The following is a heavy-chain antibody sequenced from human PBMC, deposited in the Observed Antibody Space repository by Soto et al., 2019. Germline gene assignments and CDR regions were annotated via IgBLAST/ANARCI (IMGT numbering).Heavy chain of an antibody. D-gene: IGHD3-16*01. CDR1: GFTFSSYA. CDR2: ISYDGSNK. CDR3: ARALGGASDY. J-gene: IGHJ4*02. V-gene: IGHV3-30-3*01. Sequence: QVQLVESGGGVVQPGRSLRLSCAASGFTFSSYAMHWVRQAPGKGLEWVAVISYDGSNKYYADSVKGRFTISRDNSKNTLYLQMNSLRAEDTAVYYCARALGGASDYWGQGTLVTVSS.